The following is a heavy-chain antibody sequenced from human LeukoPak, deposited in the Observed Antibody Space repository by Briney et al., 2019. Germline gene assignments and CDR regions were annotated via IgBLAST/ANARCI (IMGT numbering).Heavy chain of an antibody. Sequence: SETLSLTCTVSGGSIGSYYWSWIRQPPGKGLEWIGYIYYSGSTNYNPSLKSRVTISVDTSKNQFSLKLSSVTAADTAVYYCARLSYDSSGSYYFDYWGQGTLVTVSS. D-gene: IGHD3-22*01. CDR1: GGSIGSYY. CDR3: ARLSYDSSGSYYFDY. CDR2: IYYSGST. J-gene: IGHJ4*02. V-gene: IGHV4-59*08.